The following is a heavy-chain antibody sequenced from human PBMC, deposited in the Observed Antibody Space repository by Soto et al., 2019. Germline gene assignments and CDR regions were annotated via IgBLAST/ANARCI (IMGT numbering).Heavy chain of an antibody. CDR2: IYYSGST. J-gene: IGHJ6*02. CDR1: GGSISSYY. D-gene: IGHD1-7*01. CDR3: ARFNWNYGYYYYGMDV. V-gene: IGHV4-59*01. Sequence: SETLSLTCTVSGGSISSYYWSWLRQPPGKGLEWIGYIYYSGSTNYNPSLKSRVTISVDTSKNQFSLKLSSVTAADTAVYYCARFNWNYGYYYYGMDVWGQGTTVTVSS.